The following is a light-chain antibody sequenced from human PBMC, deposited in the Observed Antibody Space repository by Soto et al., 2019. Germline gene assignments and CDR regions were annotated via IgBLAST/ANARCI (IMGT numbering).Light chain of an antibody. J-gene: IGKJ2*01. CDR3: LQTYSTPYT. V-gene: IGKV1-39*01. CDR2: TSG. Sequence: GDRVTITCRASQRITTYLNWYQQKPGEAPKLLISTSGTLQRGVPSRFSGSGSGTDFTLTITALRPEEFATYFCLQTYSTPYTFGQGTKLEIK. CDR1: QRITTY.